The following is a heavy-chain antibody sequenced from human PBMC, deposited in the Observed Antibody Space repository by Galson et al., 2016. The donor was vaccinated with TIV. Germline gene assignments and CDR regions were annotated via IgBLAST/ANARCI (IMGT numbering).Heavy chain of an antibody. J-gene: IGHJ4*02. Sequence: SGAEVKEPGASVKVSCKASGYTFTSYDINWVRQATGQGLEWMGWMNPNSGNTGYAQKFRGRVTMTRNTSVRTAFMELSSLRSEDTAVYHCARSGDYGDYWGQGTLVTVSS. CDR3: ARSGDYGDY. D-gene: IGHD4-17*01. CDR1: GYTFTSYD. CDR2: MNPNSGNT. V-gene: IGHV1-8*02.